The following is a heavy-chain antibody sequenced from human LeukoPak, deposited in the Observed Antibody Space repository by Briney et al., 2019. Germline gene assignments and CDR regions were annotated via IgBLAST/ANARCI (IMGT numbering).Heavy chain of an antibody. Sequence: TSESLSLTCTVSGGSISSSSYCWGWIRQPPGRGLDWIGIIDYGGSTYYNLSLKSRVTISVDTSKNQFSLKLGSVTAADTAVYYCARPSSYSYGYNYWGQGTLVTVSS. CDR2: IDYGGST. CDR3: ARPSSYSYGYNY. CDR1: GGSISSSSYC. V-gene: IGHV4-39*01. D-gene: IGHD5-18*01. J-gene: IGHJ4*02.